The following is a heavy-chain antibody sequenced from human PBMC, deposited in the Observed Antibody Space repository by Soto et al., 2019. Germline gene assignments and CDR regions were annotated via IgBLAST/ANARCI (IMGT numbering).Heavy chain of an antibody. CDR1: GGSISSGGYY. CDR2: IYYSGST. CDR3: ARDGDYYDSGPLSNWFDP. Sequence: QVQLQESGPGLVKPSQTLSLTCTVSGGSISSGGYYWSWIRQHPGKGLEWIGYIYYSGSTYYNPSLKSRVTIAVDTSKNQFSLKLSSVTAADTAVYYCARDGDYYDSGPLSNWFDPLGQGTLVTVSS. D-gene: IGHD3-22*01. J-gene: IGHJ5*02. V-gene: IGHV4-31*03.